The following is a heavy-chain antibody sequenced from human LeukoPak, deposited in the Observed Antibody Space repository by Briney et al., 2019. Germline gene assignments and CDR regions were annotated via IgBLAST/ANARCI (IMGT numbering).Heavy chain of an antibody. CDR2: INWNGGST. CDR1: GFTFDDYG. CDR3: ARAHQLLSAHYYYYMDV. V-gene: IGHV3-20*01. D-gene: IGHD2-2*01. Sequence: GGSLRLSCAASGFTFDDYGMSWVRQAPGKGLEWVSGINWNGGSTGYADSVKGRFTISRDNAKNSLYLQMNSLRAEDTALYHCARAHQLLSAHYYYYMDVWGKGTTVTVSS. J-gene: IGHJ6*03.